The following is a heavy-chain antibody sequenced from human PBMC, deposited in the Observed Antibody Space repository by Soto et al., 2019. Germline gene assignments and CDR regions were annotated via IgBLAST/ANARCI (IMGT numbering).Heavy chain of an antibody. CDR1: GFTFTSSA. V-gene: IGHV1-58*02. Sequence: SVKVSCKASGFTFTSSAMQWVRQARGQRLEWIGWIVVGSGNTNYAQKFQERVTITRDISASTAYMELSSLRSEDTAVYYCARGVAVPLDYWGQGTLVTVSS. CDR3: ARGVAVPLDY. D-gene: IGHD6-19*01. J-gene: IGHJ4*02. CDR2: IVVGSGNT.